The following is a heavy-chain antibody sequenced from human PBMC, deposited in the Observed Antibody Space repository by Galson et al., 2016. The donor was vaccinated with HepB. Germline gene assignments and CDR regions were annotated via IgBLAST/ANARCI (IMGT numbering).Heavy chain of an antibody. Sequence: SLRLSCAASGFSFSDFNMNWVRQVPGKGLEWVSSISRDGDMSYSDSLKGRFIVSRDDADNSLYLHISRLRAEDTAVYSCARQGWVLYTTFGNYNYYMDVWGNGTTVTVSS. CDR3: ARQGWVLYTTFGNYNYYMDV. J-gene: IGHJ6*03. CDR2: ISRDGDM. V-gene: IGHV3-69-1*01. CDR1: GFSFSDFN. D-gene: IGHD3-3*01.